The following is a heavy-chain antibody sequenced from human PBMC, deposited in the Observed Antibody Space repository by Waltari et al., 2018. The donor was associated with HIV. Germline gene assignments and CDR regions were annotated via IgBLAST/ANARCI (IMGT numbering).Heavy chain of an antibody. J-gene: IGHJ4*02. CDR2: IFYSGTH. CDR1: GFSISSNNYY. V-gene: IGHV4-39*07. D-gene: IGHD1-26*01. Sequence: QLQLHESGPGLVKPSETLSLTCIVSGFSISSNNYYWGWIRQPPGKGLEWIGNIFYSGTHNYNPSLESRVTISIDTSKSQFSLNLDSVTAADTAIYYCARHKNRGSYFPVDFWGQGTLVAVSS. CDR3: ARHKNRGSYFPVDF.